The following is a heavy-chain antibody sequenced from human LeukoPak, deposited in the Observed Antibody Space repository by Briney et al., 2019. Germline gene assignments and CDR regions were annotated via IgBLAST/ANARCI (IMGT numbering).Heavy chain of an antibody. V-gene: IGHV4-59*01. CDR1: GGSISSYY. Sequence: SETLSLTCTVSGGSISSYYWSWIRQPPGKGLEWIGYIYYSGSTNYNPSLESRVIISVDTSKNQYSLKLNSVTAADTAVYYWARAGPRVVAAMGSYSDSWGQGTLVTVSS. CDR2: IYYSGST. CDR3: ARAGPRVVAAMGSYSDS. D-gene: IGHD2-15*01. J-gene: IGHJ4*02.